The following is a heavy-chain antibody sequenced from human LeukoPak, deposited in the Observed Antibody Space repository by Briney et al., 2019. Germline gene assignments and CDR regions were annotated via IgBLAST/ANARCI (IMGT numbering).Heavy chain of an antibody. J-gene: IGHJ4*02. V-gene: IGHV4-61*08. Sequence: PSETLSPTCTVSGGSISSGDYYWSWIRQPPGKGLEWIGYIYYSGSTNYNPSLKSRVTISVDTSKNQFSLKLSSVTAADTAVYYCARGGGWLRYTNFDYWGQGTLVTVSS. D-gene: IGHD5-12*01. CDR1: GGSISSGDYY. CDR3: ARGGGWLRYTNFDY. CDR2: IYYSGST.